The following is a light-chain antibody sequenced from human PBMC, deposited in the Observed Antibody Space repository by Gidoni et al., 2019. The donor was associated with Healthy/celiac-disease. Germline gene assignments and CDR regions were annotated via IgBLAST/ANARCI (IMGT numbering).Light chain of an antibody. Sequence: MTQSPPALSAPVGDRVTITCRASQSISSYLNWYQQKPGKAPKLLIYAASSLQSGVPSRFSGSGSGTDFTLTISSLQPEDFATYYCQQSYSTPFTFGPGTKVDIK. CDR2: AAS. CDR1: QSISSY. CDR3: QQSYSTPFT. V-gene: IGKV1-39*01. J-gene: IGKJ3*01.